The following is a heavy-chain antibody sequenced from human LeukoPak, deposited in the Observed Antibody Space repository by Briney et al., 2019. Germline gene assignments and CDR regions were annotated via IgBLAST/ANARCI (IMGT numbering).Heavy chain of an antibody. CDR3: ARGGPGHGWFDP. CDR1: GGSFSGYY. Sequence: SETLSLTCAVYGGSFSGYYWSWIRQPPGKGLEWIGEINHSGSTKYNPSLKSRVTISVDTSKNQFSLKLSSVTAADTAVYYCARGGPGHGWFDPWAREPWSPSPQ. J-gene: IGHJ5*02. CDR2: INHSGST. V-gene: IGHV4-34*01.